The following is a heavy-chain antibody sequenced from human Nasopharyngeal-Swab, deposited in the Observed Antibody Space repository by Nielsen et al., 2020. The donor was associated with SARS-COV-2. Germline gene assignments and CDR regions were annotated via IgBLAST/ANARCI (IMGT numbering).Heavy chain of an antibody. V-gene: IGHV4-34*01. Sequence: SETLSLTCAVYGGSFSGYYWSWIRQPPGKGLEWIGEINHSGSTNYNPSLKSRVTISVDTSKNQFSLKLSSVTAAYTAVYYCARGVVVLRYFDWSKIYYMDVWGKGTTVTVSS. D-gene: IGHD3-9*01. CDR3: ARGVVVLRYFDWSKIYYMDV. CDR1: GGSFSGYY. CDR2: INHSGST. J-gene: IGHJ6*03.